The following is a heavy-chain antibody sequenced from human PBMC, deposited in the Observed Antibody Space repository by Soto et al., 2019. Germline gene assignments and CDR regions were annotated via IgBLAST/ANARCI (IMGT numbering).Heavy chain of an antibody. V-gene: IGHV1-69*01. CDR1: GGTFSNSA. CDR2: ILPIFGTP. Sequence: QVQLVQSGTEVKKPGSSVKVSCKASGGTFSNSAIIWVRQAPGQGLEWMGGILPIFGTPNYAQKFQGRLTISAEEFSSTAYMVLNILRSEVTAVYYCETPADALDTGMLKGLAHWGQGSLVTVAS. D-gene: IGHD5-18*01. CDR3: ETPADALDTGMLKGLAH. J-gene: IGHJ4*02.